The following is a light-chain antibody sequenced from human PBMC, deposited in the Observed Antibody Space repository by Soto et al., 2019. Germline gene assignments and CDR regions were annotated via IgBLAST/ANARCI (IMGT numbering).Light chain of an antibody. CDR2: TAS. J-gene: IGKJ1*01. CDR3: QHYNSYSEA. V-gene: IGKV1-5*01. Sequence: DIQMTQSPSSLSASLGDRVTITCRASQSISTFLNWYQQKPGKAPNLLISTASSLQSGVPSRFSGSGSGTEFTLTISSLQPDDFATYYCQHYNSYSEAFGQGTKVDI. CDR1: QSISTF.